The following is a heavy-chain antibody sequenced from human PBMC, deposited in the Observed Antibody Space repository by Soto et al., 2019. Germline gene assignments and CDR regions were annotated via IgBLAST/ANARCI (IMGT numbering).Heavy chain of an antibody. CDR3: ERQRRDASDGCFLCPMDV. CDR2: IYPDDSDT. D-gene: IGHD2-21*02. J-gene: IGHJ6*02. CDR1: GSPFSTYW. V-gene: IGHV5-51*01. Sequence: GESLKISCQSSGSPFSTYWVAWVRQMPGKALEWMGLIYPDDSDTRYNPAFRGQVTISAEKSMSTVFLHWRSLKASDTATYFCERQRRDASDGCFLCPMDVWGHGTSVTVSS.